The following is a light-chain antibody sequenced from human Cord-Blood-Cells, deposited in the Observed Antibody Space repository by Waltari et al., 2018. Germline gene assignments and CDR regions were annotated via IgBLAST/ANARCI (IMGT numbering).Light chain of an antibody. Sequence: MTQSPATLSVSPGERATLSCRASQSVSSNLAWYQQKPGKAPKLLIYAASSLQSGVPSRFSGSGSGTDFTLTISSLQPEDFATYYCQQSYSTPSWTFGQGTKVEIK. CDR1: QSVSSN. CDR3: QQSYSTPSWT. V-gene: IGKV1-39*01. J-gene: IGKJ1*01. CDR2: AAS.